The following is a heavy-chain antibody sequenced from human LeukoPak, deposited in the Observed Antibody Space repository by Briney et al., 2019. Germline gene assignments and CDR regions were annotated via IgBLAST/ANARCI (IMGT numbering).Heavy chain of an antibody. D-gene: IGHD6-19*01. CDR1: GGSISSGSYY. Sequence: KSSETLSLTCTVSGGSISSGSYYWSWIRQPAGKGLEWIGRIYTSGSTNYNPSLKSRVTISVDTSKNQFSLKLSSVTAADTAVYYCAREDRIAVAVDHWGQGTLVTVSS. V-gene: IGHV4-61*02. J-gene: IGHJ4*02. CDR2: IYTSGST. CDR3: AREDRIAVAVDH.